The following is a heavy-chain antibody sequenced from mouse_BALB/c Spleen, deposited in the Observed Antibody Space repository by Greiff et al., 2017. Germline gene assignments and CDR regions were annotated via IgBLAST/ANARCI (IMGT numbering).Heavy chain of an antibody. CDR1: GFSLTSYG. J-gene: IGHJ3*01. CDR3: SLIGGRVSWFAY. Sequence: QVQLKESGPGLVQPSQSLSITCTVSGFSLTSYGVHWVRQSPGKGLEWLGVIWSGGSTDYNAAFISRLSISKDNSKSQVFFKMNSLQANDTAIYYCSLIGGRVSWFAYWGQGTLVTVSA. V-gene: IGHV2-2*02. CDR2: IWSGGST. D-gene: IGHD3-1*01.